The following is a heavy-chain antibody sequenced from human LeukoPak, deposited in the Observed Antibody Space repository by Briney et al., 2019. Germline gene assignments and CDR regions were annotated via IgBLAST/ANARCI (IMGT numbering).Heavy chain of an antibody. D-gene: IGHD1-20*01. CDR1: GFTFSSYW. V-gene: IGHV3-74*01. CDR2: VSSDGSST. J-gene: IGHJ4*02. CDR3: LRDLNWSLDQ. Sequence: PGGSLRLSCAASGFTFSSYWMHWVRQTPGKGLVWVSRVSSDGSSTTYADSVKGRFTISRDNAKNTLYLQMNSLRAEDTAVYYCLRDLNWSLDQWGQGTLVTVSS.